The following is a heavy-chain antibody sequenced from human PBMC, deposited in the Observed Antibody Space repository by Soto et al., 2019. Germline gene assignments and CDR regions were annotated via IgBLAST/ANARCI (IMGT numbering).Heavy chain of an antibody. D-gene: IGHD5-12*01. CDR3: ARDRWDIVATIMAEFDY. V-gene: IGHV3-21*01. CDR1: GFTFSSYS. CDR2: ISSSSSYI. J-gene: IGHJ4*02. Sequence: PGGSLRLSCAASGFTFSSYSMNWVRQAPGKGLEWVSSISSSSSYIYYADSVKDRFTTSRDNAKNSLYLQMNSLRAEDTAVYYCARDRWDIVATIMAEFDYWGQGTLVTVSS.